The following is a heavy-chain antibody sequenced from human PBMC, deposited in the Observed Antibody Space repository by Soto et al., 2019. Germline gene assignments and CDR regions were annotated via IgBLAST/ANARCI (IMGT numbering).Heavy chain of an antibody. Sequence: GSLRLSGPTSEIIVGQNYITWVRQAPGKGLEWVSVIARDGTSCYADFVKGRFTVSRDISKNTVFLEMKIPRVEDTAAYYSASSPSSVVSNFYGMDVWGLGTKVTVSS. J-gene: IGHJ6*02. D-gene: IGHD2-21*01. CDR1: EIIVGQNY. CDR2: IARDGTS. V-gene: IGHV3-53*01. CDR3: ASSPSSVVSNFYGMDV.